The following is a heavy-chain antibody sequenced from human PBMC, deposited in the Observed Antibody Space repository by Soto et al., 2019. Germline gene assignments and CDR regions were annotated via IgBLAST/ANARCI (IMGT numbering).Heavy chain of an antibody. CDR3: ARGWGSGVFDY. CDR1: GVSFSGYY. V-gene: IGHV4-34*01. D-gene: IGHD6-19*01. CDR2: INHSGST. Sequence: QVQLQQWGAGLLKPSETLSLTCAVFGVSFSGYYWNWIRQPPGKGLEWIGEINHSGSTNYNPSLQSRLTISVDTSKNHFSLKLSSVTASDTAAYYCARGWGSGVFDYWGQGTLVTVSS. J-gene: IGHJ4*02.